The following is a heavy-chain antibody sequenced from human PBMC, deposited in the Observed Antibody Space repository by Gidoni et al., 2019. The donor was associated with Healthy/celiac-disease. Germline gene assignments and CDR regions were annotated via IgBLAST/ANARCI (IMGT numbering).Heavy chain of an antibody. Sequence: QLQLQESGPGLVKPSETLSLTCPVSGGSISSSSYYWGWIRQPPGKGLEWIGSIYYSGSTYYNPSLKSRVTISVDTSKNQFSLKLSSVTAADTAVYYCARDGGRSGMDVWGQGTTVTVSS. V-gene: IGHV4-39*07. J-gene: IGHJ6*02. D-gene: IGHD1-26*01. CDR2: IYYSGST. CDR1: GGSISSSSYY. CDR3: ARDGGRSGMDV.